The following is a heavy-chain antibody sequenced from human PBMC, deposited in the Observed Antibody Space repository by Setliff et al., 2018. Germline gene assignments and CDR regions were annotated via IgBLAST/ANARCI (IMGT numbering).Heavy chain of an antibody. Sequence: GESLKISCKGSGYSFATSWTGWVRQMPGKGLEWMGIIYPGDSDTRYSPSFQGQVTISADKSISTAYLQWRSLQASDTAIYFCAIIDDAIMDLDYWGQGTLVTVSS. CDR3: AIIDDAIMDLDY. V-gene: IGHV5-51*01. CDR1: GYSFATSW. D-gene: IGHD3-16*01. J-gene: IGHJ4*02. CDR2: IYPGDSDT.